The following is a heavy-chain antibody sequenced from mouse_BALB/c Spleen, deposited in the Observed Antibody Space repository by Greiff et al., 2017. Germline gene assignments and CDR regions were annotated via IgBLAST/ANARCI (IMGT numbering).Heavy chain of an antibody. D-gene: IGHD1-1*01. Sequence: EVQLVESGPSLVKPSQTLSLTCSVTGDSITSGYWNWIRKFPGNKLEYMGYISYSGSTYYNPSLKSRISITRDTSKNQYYLQLNSVTTEDTATYYCARRYYGSRYAMDYWGQGTSVTVSS. CDR3: ARRYYGSRYAMDY. J-gene: IGHJ4*01. CDR1: GDSITSGY. V-gene: IGHV3-8*02. CDR2: ISYSGST.